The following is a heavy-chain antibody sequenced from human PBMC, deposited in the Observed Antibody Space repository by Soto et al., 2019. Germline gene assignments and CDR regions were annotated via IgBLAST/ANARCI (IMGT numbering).Heavy chain of an antibody. V-gene: IGHV1-3*01. D-gene: IGHD3-3*01. CDR2: INAGNGNT. Sequence: ASVKVSCKASGYTFTSYAMHWVRQAPGQRLEWMGWINAGNGNTKYSQKFQGRVTITRDTSASTAYMELSSLRSEDTAVYYCARGYYDFWSGYLFRLSWFDPWGQGTLVTVSS. CDR3: ARGYYDFWSGYLFRLSWFDP. CDR1: GYTFTSYA. J-gene: IGHJ5*02.